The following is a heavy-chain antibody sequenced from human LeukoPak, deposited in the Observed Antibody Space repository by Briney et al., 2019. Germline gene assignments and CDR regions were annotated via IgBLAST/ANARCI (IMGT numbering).Heavy chain of an antibody. CDR1: GGSISSYY. CDR3: PREREDGSIGSCYTSEYFPH. Sequence: SETLSLTCTVSGGSISSYYWSWIRQPPGKGLEWIGCIYYSGSTNYNPSLTSRVTISVDTSKNQFSLKLSSVTAADTAVYYWPREREDGSIGSCYTSEYFPHWGQSGLATVSP. D-gene: IGHD2-15*01. V-gene: IGHV4-59*01. J-gene: IGHJ1*01. CDR2: IYYSGST.